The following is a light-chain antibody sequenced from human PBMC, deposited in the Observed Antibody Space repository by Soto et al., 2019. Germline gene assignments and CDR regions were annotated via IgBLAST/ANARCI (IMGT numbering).Light chain of an antibody. CDR2: EVS. Sequence: QSALTQPPSASGSPGQSVTISCTGTSGDVGTYKYVSWYQQHPGQAPKFIIYEVSKRPSGVPDRFSGSKSGNTASLTVSGLQAEDEADYYFTSYAGSNNWIFGGGTKLTVL. J-gene: IGLJ2*01. V-gene: IGLV2-8*01. CDR3: TSYAGSNNWI. CDR1: SGDVGTYKY.